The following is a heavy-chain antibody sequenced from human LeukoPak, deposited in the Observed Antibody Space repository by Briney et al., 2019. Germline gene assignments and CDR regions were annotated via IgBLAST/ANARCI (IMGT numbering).Heavy chain of an antibody. CDR3: AKDGRSSAPH. D-gene: IGHD6-6*01. J-gene: IGHJ4*02. CDR1: GFTFSKYA. V-gene: IGHV3-23*01. Sequence: GGSLRLSCSASGFTFSKYAMSWVRQAPGRGPEWVSGITNSGGGPSSSDSVKGRFTISRDNSKNTLYLQMNSLRVEDTAVYYCAKDGRSSAPHWGQGTLVTVSS. CDR2: ITNSGGGP.